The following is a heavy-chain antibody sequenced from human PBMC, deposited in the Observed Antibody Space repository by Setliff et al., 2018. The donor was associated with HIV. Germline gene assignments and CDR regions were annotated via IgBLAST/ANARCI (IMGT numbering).Heavy chain of an antibody. J-gene: IGHJ3*01. CDR1: GFTFSSHG. CDR3: AKDLDSRNWPRGAFDF. V-gene: IGHV3-30*02. Sequence: PGGSLRLSCAPSGFTFSSHGIHWVRQAPGKGLEWVAFIRFDGYNKYYADSVKGRFTISRDKSKSTLYLQMNRLIPEDTAVYYCAKDLDSRNWPRGAFDFWGLGTMVTVSS. D-gene: IGHD3-22*01. CDR2: IRFDGYNK.